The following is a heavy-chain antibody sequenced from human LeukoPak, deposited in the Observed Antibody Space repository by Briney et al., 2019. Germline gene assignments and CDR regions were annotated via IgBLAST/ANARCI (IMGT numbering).Heavy chain of an antibody. D-gene: IGHD5-24*01. J-gene: IGHJ4*02. V-gene: IGHV3-30-3*01. CDR2: ISYDGSNK. CDR1: GFTFGSFV. CDR3: AKDRVAEYATIIGLWFN. Sequence: PGGSLRLSCAASGFTFGSFVLHWVRQAPSKGLEWVAVISYDGSNKYYADSLKGRFTISRDNSKNTLYLQMNSLRAEDTAVYYCAKDRVAEYATIIGLWFNWGQGTLATVSS.